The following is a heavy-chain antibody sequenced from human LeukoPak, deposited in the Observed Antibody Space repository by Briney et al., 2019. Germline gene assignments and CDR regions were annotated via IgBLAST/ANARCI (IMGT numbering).Heavy chain of an antibody. J-gene: IGHJ4*02. D-gene: IGHD3-22*01. CDR1: GYTFTGYY. CDR3: ARDRPPQYYYDSSGYYPDY. V-gene: IGHV1-2*02. Sequence: ASVKVSCKASGYTFTGYYMHWVRQAPGQGLEWMGWINPNSGGTNYAQKLQGRVTMTTDTSTSTAYMELRSLRSDDTAVYYCARDRPPQYYYDSSGYYPDYWGQGTLVTVSS. CDR2: INPNSGGT.